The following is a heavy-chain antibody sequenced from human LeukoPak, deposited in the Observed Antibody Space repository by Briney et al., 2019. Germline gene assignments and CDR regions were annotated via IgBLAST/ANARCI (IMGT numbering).Heavy chain of an antibody. CDR1: GFTFSSYW. D-gene: IGHD1-26*01. Sequence: GGSLRLSGAASGFTFSSYWMHWVRQAPGKGLVWVSRINSDGSSTSYADSVKGRFTISRDNAKNTLYLQMNSLRAEDTAVYYCARAQVGTPTDCWGQGTLVTVSS. CDR3: ARAQVGTPTDC. V-gene: IGHV3-74*01. CDR2: INSDGSST. J-gene: IGHJ4*02.